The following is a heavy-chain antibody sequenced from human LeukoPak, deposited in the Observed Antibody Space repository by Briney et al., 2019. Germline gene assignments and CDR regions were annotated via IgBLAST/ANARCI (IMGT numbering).Heavy chain of an antibody. CDR2: INSDGSST. CDR1: GFTFSSYW. V-gene: IGHV3-74*01. J-gene: IGHJ4*02. Sequence: GGSLRLSCAASGFTFSSYWMHWVRQAPGKGLVWVSRINSDGSSTSYADSVKGRFTISRDNAKNTLYLQMNSLRAEDTAVYFCARDLSYYDSSGYSAYWGQGTLVTVSS. CDR3: ARDLSYYDSSGYSAY. D-gene: IGHD3-22*01.